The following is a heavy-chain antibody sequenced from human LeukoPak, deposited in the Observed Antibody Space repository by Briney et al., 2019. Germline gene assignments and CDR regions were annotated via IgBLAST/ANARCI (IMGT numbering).Heavy chain of an antibody. CDR2: INWNGGST. CDR1: GFTFDDYD. D-gene: IGHD6-6*01. Sequence: GGSLRLSCAASGFTFDDYDMSGVRQAPGKGLEWVSGINWNGGSTGYADSVKGRFTISRDNAKNSLYLQMNSLRAEDTALYYCVRGSAIFKAARPGVRMGFDYWGQGTLVTVSS. V-gene: IGHV3-20*04. J-gene: IGHJ4*02. CDR3: VRGSAIFKAARPGVRMGFDY.